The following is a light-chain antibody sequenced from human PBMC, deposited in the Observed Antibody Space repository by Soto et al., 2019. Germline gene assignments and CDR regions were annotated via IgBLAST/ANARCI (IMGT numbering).Light chain of an antibody. CDR3: QSYDSSLSGSRV. J-gene: IGLJ2*01. CDR2: GNS. V-gene: IGLV1-40*01. CDR1: SSNIGAGYD. Sequence: QSVLTQPPSVSGAPGQRVTISCTGSSSNIGAGYDVHWYQQLPGTAPKLLIYGNSNRPSGVPDRFSGSKSGTSASLAITGLQAEDEADYYCQSYDSSLSGSRVVGGGTKLTVL.